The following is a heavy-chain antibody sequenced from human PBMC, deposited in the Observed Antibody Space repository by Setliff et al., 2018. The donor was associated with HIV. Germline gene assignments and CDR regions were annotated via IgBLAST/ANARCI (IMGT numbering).Heavy chain of an antibody. CDR1: GFTFSSYT. J-gene: IGHJ4*02. D-gene: IGHD5-18*01. CDR2: ISSSSYYI. CDR3: ASIELAAMVPGDY. V-gene: IGHV3-21*01. Sequence: GGSLRLSCAASGFTFSSYTMNWVRQAPGKGLEWVSSISSSSYYIYYADSVKGRFTISRDNAKNSLFLQMNGLRAEDTAVYYCASIELAAMVPGDYWGQGTLVTVSS.